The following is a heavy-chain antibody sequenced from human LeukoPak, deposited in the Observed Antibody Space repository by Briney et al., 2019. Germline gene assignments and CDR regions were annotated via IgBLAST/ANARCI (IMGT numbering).Heavy chain of an antibody. CDR3: AIGCSSTSCYWNYYYYGMDV. CDR1: GYTFTSYG. J-gene: IGHJ6*04. Sequence: ASVKVSCKASGYTFTSYGINWVRQAPGQGLEWMGWISAYNGNTNYAQKLQGRVTMTTDTSTSTAYMELRSLRSDDTAVYYCAIGCSSTSCYWNYYYYGMDVWGKGTTVTVSS. CDR2: ISAYNGNT. D-gene: IGHD2-2*01. V-gene: IGHV1-18*04.